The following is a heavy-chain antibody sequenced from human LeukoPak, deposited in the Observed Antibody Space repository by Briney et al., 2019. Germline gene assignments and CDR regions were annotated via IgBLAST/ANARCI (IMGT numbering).Heavy chain of an antibody. Sequence: GGSLRLSCAASGFTFSSYGMHWVRQAPGKGLEWVAFIRYDGSNKYYADSVKGRFTISRDNSKNTLYLQMNSLRAEDTAVYYCANASPGYCGSTSCRRPIDYWGQGTLVTVSS. D-gene: IGHD2-2*01. CDR2: IRYDGSNK. V-gene: IGHV3-30*02. CDR1: GFTFSSYG. J-gene: IGHJ4*02. CDR3: ANASPGYCGSTSCRRPIDY.